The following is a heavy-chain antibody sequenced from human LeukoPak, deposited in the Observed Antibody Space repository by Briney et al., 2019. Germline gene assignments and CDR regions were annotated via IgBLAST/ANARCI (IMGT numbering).Heavy chain of an antibody. Sequence: GESLQISCKGSGYSFTSYWIGWVRQMPGKGLEWMGIIYPGDSDTRYSPSFQGQVTISADKSISTAYLQWSSLKASDTAMYYCARQNGDYYYGMDVWGQGTTVTVSS. CDR1: GYSFTSYW. J-gene: IGHJ6*02. CDR3: ARQNGDYYYGMDV. CDR2: IYPGDSDT. D-gene: IGHD4-17*01. V-gene: IGHV5-51*01.